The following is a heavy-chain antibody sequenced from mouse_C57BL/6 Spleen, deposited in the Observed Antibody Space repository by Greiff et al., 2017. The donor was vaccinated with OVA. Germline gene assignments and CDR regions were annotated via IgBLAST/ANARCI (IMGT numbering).Heavy chain of an antibody. V-gene: IGHV1-52*01. J-gene: IGHJ1*03. CDR2: IDPSDSET. CDR1: GYNFTSYW. CDR3: ALFSPNWYFDV. Sequence: QVQLQQPGAELVRPGSSVKLSCKASGYNFTSYWMHWVKQRPIQGLEWIGNIDPSDSETHYNQKFKDKATLTVDKSSSTAYMQLSSLTSEDSAVYYCALFSPNWYFDVWGTGTTVTVSS.